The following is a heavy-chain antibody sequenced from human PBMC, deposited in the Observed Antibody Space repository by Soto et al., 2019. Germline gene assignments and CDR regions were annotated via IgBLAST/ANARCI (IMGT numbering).Heavy chain of an antibody. Sequence: PGGSLRLSCAASGFTSSSYAMSWVRQAPGKGLEWLSYMSPGSRYPAYADSVKGRFTVSRDNAKRSLFLQMTSLTAEDTAIYYCVRGGGGGLFDPWGQGTMVTVSS. CDR2: MSPGSRYP. D-gene: IGHD2-15*01. V-gene: IGHV3-21*05. J-gene: IGHJ5*02. CDR3: VRGGGGGLFDP. CDR1: GFTSSSYA.